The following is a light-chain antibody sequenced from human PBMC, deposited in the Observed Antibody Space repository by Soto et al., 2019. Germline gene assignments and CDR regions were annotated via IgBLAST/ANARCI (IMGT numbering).Light chain of an antibody. J-gene: IGKJ4*01. CDR3: QQYDYFPLT. V-gene: IGKV3-20*01. CDR1: QSISTTY. CDR2: GTS. Sequence: EIVLTQSPGTLSLSPGERATLSCRTSQSISTTYLAWYQQKPGQAPRLLIYGTSRRATGIPDRFSGSGSGADFTLSISRLEPEDFAVYYCQQYDYFPLTFGGGTNVDIK.